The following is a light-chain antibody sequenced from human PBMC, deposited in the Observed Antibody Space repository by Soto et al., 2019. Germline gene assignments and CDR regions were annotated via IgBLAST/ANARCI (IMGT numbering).Light chain of an antibody. V-gene: IGKV3-20*01. CDR1: QSVISTY. CDR3: QQYGSSPIT. Sequence: EIVLTQSPGTLSLSPGERATLSCRASQSVISTYLAWYQQKPGQAPRLLIYGASSRATGIPDRFSGSGSGTDFTLTVSRLEPEDFAVYYCQQYGSSPITFGQGTRLEIK. J-gene: IGKJ5*01. CDR2: GAS.